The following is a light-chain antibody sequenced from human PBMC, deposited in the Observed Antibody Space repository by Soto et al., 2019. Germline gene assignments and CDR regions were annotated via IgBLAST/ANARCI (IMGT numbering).Light chain of an antibody. V-gene: IGLV2-8*01. CDR1: SSDVGGYNY. CDR2: EVN. Sequence: QSALTQPPSASGSPGQSVTISCTGTSSDVGGYNYVSWFQQHPGKAPKLIIHEVNQRPSGVPDRFSGSKSGNTASLTVSGLQAEGEGTYYCSSYGGYNNVVFGTGTKGTVL. J-gene: IGLJ1*01. CDR3: SSYGGYNNVV.